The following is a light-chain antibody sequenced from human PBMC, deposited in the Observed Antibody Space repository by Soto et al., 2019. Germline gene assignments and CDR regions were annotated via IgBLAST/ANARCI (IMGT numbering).Light chain of an antibody. J-gene: IGLJ1*01. CDR2: VNS. V-gene: IGLV1-40*01. CDR1: SSNIGAGYD. Sequence: QSVLTQPPSVSGAPGQRVTISCTGSSSNIGAGYDVHWYQQLPGTAPKLRIYVNSNRPSRVPDRFSGSKSGNSASLAITGLQAEDEADYYCQSYDSSLYGYVFGSGTKVTVL. CDR3: QSYDSSLYGYV.